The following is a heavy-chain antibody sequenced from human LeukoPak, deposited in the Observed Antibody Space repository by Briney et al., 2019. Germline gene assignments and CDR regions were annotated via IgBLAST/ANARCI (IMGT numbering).Heavy chain of an antibody. CDR3: AKDLGDGSGPDY. Sequence: GRSLRLSCAASGFTFSSYGMHGFRKAPGKGLEWVAVISYDGSNKYYADSVKGRFTISRDNSKNTLYLQMNSLRAEDTAVYYCAKDLGDGSGPDYWGQGALVTVSS. J-gene: IGHJ4*02. V-gene: IGHV3-30*18. CDR1: GFTFSSYG. CDR2: ISYDGSNK. D-gene: IGHD3-10*01.